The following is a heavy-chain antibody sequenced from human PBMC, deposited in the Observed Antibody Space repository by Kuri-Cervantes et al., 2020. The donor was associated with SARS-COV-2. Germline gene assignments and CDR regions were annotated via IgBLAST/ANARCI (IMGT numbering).Heavy chain of an antibody. CDR2: IYYSGST. J-gene: IGHJ5*02. CDR1: GGSFSSYY. D-gene: IGHD6-6*01. CDR3: ARVDSIAARPRWFDP. V-gene: IGHV4-59*01. Sequence: GSLRLSCAVYGGSFSSYYWSWIRQPPGKGLEWIGYIYYSGSTNYNPSLKSRVTISVDTSKIQFSLKLSSVTAADTAVYYCARVDSIAARPRWFDPWGQGTLVTVSS.